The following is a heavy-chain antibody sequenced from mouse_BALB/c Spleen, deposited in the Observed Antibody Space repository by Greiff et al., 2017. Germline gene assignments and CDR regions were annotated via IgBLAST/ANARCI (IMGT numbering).Heavy chain of an antibody. V-gene: IGHV2-2*02. CDR1: GFSLTSYG. Sequence: VQLQQSGPGLVQPSQSLSITCTVSGFSLTSYGVHWVRQSPGKGLEWLGVIWSGGSTDYNAAFISRLSISKDNSKSQVFFKMNSLQANDTAIYYCARNYYGSSYGGFYWYFDVWGAGTTVTVSS. D-gene: IGHD1-1*01. CDR2: IWSGGST. J-gene: IGHJ1*01. CDR3: ARNYYGSSYGGFYWYFDV.